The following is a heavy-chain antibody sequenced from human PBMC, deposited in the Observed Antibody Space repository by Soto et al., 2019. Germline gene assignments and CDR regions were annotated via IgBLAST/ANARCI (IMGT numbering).Heavy chain of an antibody. V-gene: IGHV3-23*01. CDR3: AKDTHDSSGYSYYFDY. CDR1: GFTFSSYA. Sequence: QAGGSLRLSCVASGFTFSSYAMSWVRQAPGKGLEGVSGISSGGGTYYADSVKGRFTISRDNSKNTLYLQMNSLRAEDTAVYYCAKDTHDSSGYSYYFDYWGQGTLVTVSS. J-gene: IGHJ4*02. CDR2: ISSGGGT. D-gene: IGHD3-22*01.